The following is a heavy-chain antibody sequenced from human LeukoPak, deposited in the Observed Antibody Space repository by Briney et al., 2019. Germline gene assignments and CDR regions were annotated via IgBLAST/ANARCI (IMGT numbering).Heavy chain of an antibody. D-gene: IGHD2-2*02. V-gene: IGHV4-39*01. CDR3: ARHCSSSTCYTLFDH. CDR2: IYYSGST. CDR1: VGSISSSDYY. J-gene: IGHJ4*02. Sequence: SETLSLTCTISVGSISSSDYYWGWIRQPPGKGLVWFGSIYYSGSTYYNPSLKSRVTISVDTSKNQFSLKLSSVTDADTAVYYCARHCSSSTCYTLFDHWGEGTLVTVSS.